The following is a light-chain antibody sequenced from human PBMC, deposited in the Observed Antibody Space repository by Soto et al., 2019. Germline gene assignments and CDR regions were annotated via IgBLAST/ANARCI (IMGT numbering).Light chain of an antibody. J-gene: IGLJ1*01. CDR1: ISDVSGYNF. V-gene: IGLV2-14*03. CDR3: SSYTSSNTYV. CDR2: DVS. Sequence: HSALTQPASVSGSPGQSITISCTGTISDVSGYNFVSWYQQYPGEAPKLMIYDVSNRPSGVSNRFSGSKSGNTASLTISGLQAEDEADYYCSSYTSSNTYVFGTGTKVTVL.